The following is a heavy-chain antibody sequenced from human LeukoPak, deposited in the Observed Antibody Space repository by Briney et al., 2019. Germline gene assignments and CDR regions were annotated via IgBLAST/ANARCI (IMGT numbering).Heavy chain of an antibody. CDR3: ARGKEIDHFDY. CDR2: IYSGGST. Sequence: GGSLRLSCAASGFTVSSNYMSWVRQAPGKGLEWVSAIYSGGSTYYADSVKGRFTISRDNSKNTLYLQMNSLRAEDTAVYYCARGKEIDHFDYWGQGTLVTVSS. J-gene: IGHJ4*02. CDR1: GFTVSSNY. D-gene: IGHD2-21*01. V-gene: IGHV3-53*01.